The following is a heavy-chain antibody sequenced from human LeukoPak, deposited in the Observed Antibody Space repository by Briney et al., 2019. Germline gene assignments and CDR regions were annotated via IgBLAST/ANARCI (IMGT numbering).Heavy chain of an antibody. CDR2: INPSDGSI. CDR1: GYTFSRYY. CDR3: AMCPIDYGGNYWVDY. J-gene: IGHJ4*02. V-gene: IGHV1-46*01. Sequence: ASVKVSCKASGYTFSRYYINWVRQAPGQGLEWMGIINPSDGSISYAQKFQGRVTMTRDTSTSTVYMDLSSLRSEDTAVYYCAMCPIDYGGNYWVDYWGQGTLVTVSS. D-gene: IGHD4-23*01.